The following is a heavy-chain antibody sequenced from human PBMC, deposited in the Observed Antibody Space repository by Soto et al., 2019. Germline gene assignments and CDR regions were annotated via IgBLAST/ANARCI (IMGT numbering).Heavy chain of an antibody. J-gene: IGHJ6*02. D-gene: IGHD3-3*01. Sequence: GASVKVSCKASGYTFPNYYIHWVRQAPGQGLEWMGIINPSGGSTSYAQKFQGRVTMTRDTSTSTVHMEVSSLRSDDTAVYYCARGFWTKQYYGTDVWGEATTLTV. CDR3: ARGFWTKQYYGTDV. CDR2: INPSGGST. CDR1: GYTFPNYY. V-gene: IGHV1-46*01.